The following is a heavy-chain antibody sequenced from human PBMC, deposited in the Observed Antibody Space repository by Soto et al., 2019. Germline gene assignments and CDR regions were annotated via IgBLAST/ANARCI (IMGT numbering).Heavy chain of an antibody. D-gene: IGHD3-10*01. CDR2: MNPNSGNL. J-gene: IGHJ6*03. CDR1: GYTFSNHD. V-gene: IGHV1-8*01. CDR3: ARALAGYDSGRTYFYYMDV. Sequence: ASVKVSCTASGYTFSNHDINWVRQSPGQGPEWMGWMNPNSGNLGYAQKFQGRVTMTMDTSISTAYMDLSSLRYDDTAVYYCARALAGYDSGRTYFYYMDVWGKGTTVTVSS.